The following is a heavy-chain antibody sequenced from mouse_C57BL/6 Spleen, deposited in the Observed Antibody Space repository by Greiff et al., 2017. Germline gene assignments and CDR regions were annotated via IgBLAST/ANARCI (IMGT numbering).Heavy chain of an antibody. Sequence: EVHLVESGGGLVKPGGSLKLSCAASGFTFSSYTMSWVRQTPEKRLEWVATISGGGGNTYYPDSVKGRFTISRDNAKNTLYLQMSSLRSEDTALYYCARHPRLLEAFDYWGQGTTLTVSS. CDR2: ISGGGGNT. CDR1: GFTFSSYT. J-gene: IGHJ2*01. V-gene: IGHV5-9*01. D-gene: IGHD2-14*01. CDR3: ARHPRLLEAFDY.